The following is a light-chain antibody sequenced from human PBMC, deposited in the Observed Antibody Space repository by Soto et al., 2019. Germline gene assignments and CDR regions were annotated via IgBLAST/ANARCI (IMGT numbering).Light chain of an antibody. V-gene: IGKV3D-20*02. Sequence: EVAPTQSAATRADSAGEGSTLSCRASQGIGDTLAWYQHKPGQTPRLLIYEASSRATGIPDRFSGSGSGTDFTLTISRLEPEDFAVYYCQQYRTFGQGPKVDI. CDR1: QGIGDT. J-gene: IGKJ1*01. CDR3: QQYRT. CDR2: EAS.